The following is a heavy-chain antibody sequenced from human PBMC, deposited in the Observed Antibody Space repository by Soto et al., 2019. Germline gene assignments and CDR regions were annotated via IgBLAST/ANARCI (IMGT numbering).Heavy chain of an antibody. V-gene: IGHV4-59*01. D-gene: IGHD6-6*01. Sequence: PSETLSLTCTVSGGSISSYYWSWIRQPPGKGLEWIGYIYYSGSTNYNPSLKSRVTISVDTSKNQFSLKLSSVTAADTAVYYCERVSSSSTVESFDYWEQGTLCTVSS. CDR2: IYYSGST. CDR3: ERVSSSSTVESFDY. J-gene: IGHJ4*02. CDR1: GGSISSYY.